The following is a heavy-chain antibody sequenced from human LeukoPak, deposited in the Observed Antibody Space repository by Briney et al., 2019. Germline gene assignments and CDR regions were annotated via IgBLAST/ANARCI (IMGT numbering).Heavy chain of an antibody. V-gene: IGHV3-7*01. CDR3: ARDQDKAPLGYCSGGSCYSWYWFDP. J-gene: IGHJ5*02. CDR2: IKQDGSEK. Sequence: PGGSLRXSXXXXXXXXXSYWMSWVRQAPGKGLEWVANIKQDGSEKDYVDSVKGRFTISRDNAKNSLYLQMNSLRAEDTAVYYCARDQDKAPLGYCSGGSCYSWYWFDPWGQGTLVTVSS. CDR1: XXXXXSYW. D-gene: IGHD2-15*01.